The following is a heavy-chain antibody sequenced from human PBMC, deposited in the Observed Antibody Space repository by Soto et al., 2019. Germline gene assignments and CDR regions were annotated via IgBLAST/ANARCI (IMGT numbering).Heavy chain of an antibody. CDR3: ARDGYYYDSSGYDAFDI. V-gene: IGHV3-33*01. CDR1: GFTFSSYG. Sequence: GGSLRLSCAASGFTFSSYGMHWVRQAPGKGLEWVAVIWYDGSNKYYADSVKGRFTISRDNSKNTLYLQMTSLRAEDTAVYYCARDGYYYDSSGYDAFDIWGQGTMVTVSS. CDR2: IWYDGSNK. J-gene: IGHJ3*02. D-gene: IGHD3-22*01.